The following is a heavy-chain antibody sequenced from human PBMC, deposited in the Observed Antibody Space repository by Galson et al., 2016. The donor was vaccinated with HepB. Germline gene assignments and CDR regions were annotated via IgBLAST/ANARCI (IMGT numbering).Heavy chain of an antibody. V-gene: IGHV3-53*01. CDR2: IYDGGST. D-gene: IGHD6-19*01. CDR1: GFTVRSSY. J-gene: IGHJ6*02. Sequence: SLRLSCAASGFTVRSSYMSWVRQAPGKGLEWVSVIYDGGSTYYADSVKGRFIISRDNSKNTVYLQMNSLRADHTAEYYCARGPYSSGWYGMDVWGQGTTVTVS. CDR3: ARGPYSSGWYGMDV.